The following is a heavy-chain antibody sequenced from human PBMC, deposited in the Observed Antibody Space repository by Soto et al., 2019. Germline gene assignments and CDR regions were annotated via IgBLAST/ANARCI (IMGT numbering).Heavy chain of an antibody. CDR1: GFTFSSYS. Sequence: EVQLVESGGGLVKPGGSLRLSCAASGFTFSSYSMNWVRQAPGKGLEWVSSISSSSSYIYYADSVKGRFIISRDNAKNSLYLQMNSLRAEDTAVYYCAREGYNWNYEGDYWGQGTLVTVSS. CDR2: ISSSSSYI. V-gene: IGHV3-21*01. J-gene: IGHJ4*02. D-gene: IGHD1-7*01. CDR3: AREGYNWNYEGDY.